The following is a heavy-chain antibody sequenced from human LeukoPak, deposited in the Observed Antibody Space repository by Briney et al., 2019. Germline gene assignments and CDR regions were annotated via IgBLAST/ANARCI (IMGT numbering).Heavy chain of an antibody. Sequence: SETLSLICTVSGGSIRSYYWSWIRQPPGKGLEWIGYIYYSGSTNYKPSLKSRVTISVDTSNHQFSLKLSSVTAADTAVYYCARGWGLAHFDYWGQGALVTVSS. J-gene: IGHJ4*02. V-gene: IGHV4-59*01. CDR1: GGSIRSYY. D-gene: IGHD6-19*01. CDR3: ARGWGLAHFDY. CDR2: IYYSGST.